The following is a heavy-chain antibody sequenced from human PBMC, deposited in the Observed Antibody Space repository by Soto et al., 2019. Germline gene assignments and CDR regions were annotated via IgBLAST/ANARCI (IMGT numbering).Heavy chain of an antibody. CDR3: AKEGESTGTRGDYYGMDV. CDR2: IDPSDSYT. CDR1: GYSFTSYW. V-gene: IGHV5-10-1*01. Sequence: GESLKISCKGSGYSFTSYWISWVRQMPGKGLEWMGRIDPSDSYTNYSPSFQGHVTISADKSISTAYLQWSSLRAEDTAVYYCAKEGESTGTRGDYYGMDVWGQGTTVTVSS. D-gene: IGHD1-1*01. J-gene: IGHJ6*02.